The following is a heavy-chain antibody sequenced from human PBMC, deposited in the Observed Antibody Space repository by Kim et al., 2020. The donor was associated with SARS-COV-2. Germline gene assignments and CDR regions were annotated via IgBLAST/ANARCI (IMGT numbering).Heavy chain of an antibody. J-gene: IGHJ4*02. V-gene: IGHV1-18*04. CDR1: GYPFHTFG. CDR2: NSPY. CDR3: ARGVRQLVLGDY. D-gene: IGHD6-13*01. Sequence: ASVKVSCRASGYPFHTFGITWVRQAPGQGLEWLGWNSPYYAQKNQDRVTLTTDTSTSTAYMELRSLRSDDTAVYYCARGVRQLVLGDYWGQGTLITVSS.